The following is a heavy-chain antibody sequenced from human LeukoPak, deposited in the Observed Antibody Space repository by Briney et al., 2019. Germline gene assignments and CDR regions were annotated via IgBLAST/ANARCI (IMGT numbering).Heavy chain of an antibody. Sequence: GGSLRLSCAASGFTFSSYGMHWVRQAPGKGLEWVALISYDGSNKYYADPVKGRFTISRDNSKNTPYLQMNSLRAEDTAVYYCAKDRPIDYWGQGTLVTVSS. CDR3: AKDRPIDY. V-gene: IGHV3-30*18. J-gene: IGHJ4*02. CDR2: ISYDGSNK. CDR1: GFTFSSYG.